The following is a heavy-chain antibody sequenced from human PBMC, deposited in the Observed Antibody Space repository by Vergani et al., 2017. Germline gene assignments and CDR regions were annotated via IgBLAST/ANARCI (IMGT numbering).Heavy chain of an antibody. V-gene: IGHV3-21*01. CDR3: VRDVRGSRT. D-gene: IGHD3-10*02. Sequence: EVQMVESGGGLVKPGGSLRLSCVASGFTFSHYSMNWVRQAPGKGLEWVSSISGNNDDVYSAGSVTGRFTISRDNAKNSLYLDMSSLRAEDTGVYYCVRDVRGSRTWGQGTLVAVSS. CDR1: GFTFSHYS. CDR2: ISGNNDDV. J-gene: IGHJ3*01.